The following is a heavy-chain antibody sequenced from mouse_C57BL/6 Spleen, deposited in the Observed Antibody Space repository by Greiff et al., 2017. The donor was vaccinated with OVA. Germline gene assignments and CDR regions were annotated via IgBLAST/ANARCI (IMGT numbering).Heavy chain of an antibody. J-gene: IGHJ3*01. CDR1: GFTFSSYG. V-gene: IGHV5-6*01. Sequence: VQLKESGGDLVKPGGSLKLSCAASGFTFSSYGMSWVRQTPDKRLEWVATISSGGSYTYYPDSVKGRFTISRDNAKNTLYLQMSSLKSEDTAMYYCASTLGAWFAYWGQGTLVTVSA. CDR3: ASTLGAWFAY. CDR2: ISSGGSYT. D-gene: IGHD4-1*01.